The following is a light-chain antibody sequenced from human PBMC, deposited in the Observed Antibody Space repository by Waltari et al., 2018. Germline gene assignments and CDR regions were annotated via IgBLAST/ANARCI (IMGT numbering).Light chain of an antibody. V-gene: IGLV2-14*01. Sequence: QSALTQPASVSGSPGQSITISCTGTSSDVGGYNYVSWYQQHPGKAPKRMIYEVSNRPSGVSHRFSGSKSGNTASLTISGLQAEDEADYYCSSYTSSSTYVFGTGTKVTVL. J-gene: IGLJ1*01. CDR1: SSDVGGYNY. CDR2: EVS. CDR3: SSYTSSSTYV.